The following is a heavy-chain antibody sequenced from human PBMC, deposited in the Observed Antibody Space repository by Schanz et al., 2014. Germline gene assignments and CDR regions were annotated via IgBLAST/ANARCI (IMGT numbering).Heavy chain of an antibody. CDR3: ARGGFGEVSYFDY. D-gene: IGHD3-10*01. CDR1: GFTASSHS. Sequence: EVQLVESGGGLVQPGGSLRLSCGVSGFTASSHSMNWVRQAPGKGLEWVSAISGSGGSTYYADSVKGRFTISRDNSKNTLYLQMNSLRAEDTAVYYCARGGFGEVSYFDYWGQGTLVTVSS. CDR2: ISGSGGST. J-gene: IGHJ4*02. V-gene: IGHV3-23*04.